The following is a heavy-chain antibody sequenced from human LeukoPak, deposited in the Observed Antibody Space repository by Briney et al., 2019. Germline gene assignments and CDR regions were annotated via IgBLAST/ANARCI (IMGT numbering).Heavy chain of an antibody. J-gene: IGHJ6*02. CDR2: TSGDGEST. V-gene: IGHV3-43*02. CDR3: AKDHSPYEDYYYGMDV. CDR1: GFNFDDFG. Sequence: GGSLRLSCEASGFNFDDFGMHWVRQTPGKGLEWVSFTSGDGESTYYAESVKGRFTISRDNSKKLLYLQMNSLRDEDTAFYYCAKDHSPYEDYYYGMDVWGQGTTVTVSS. D-gene: IGHD3-10*01.